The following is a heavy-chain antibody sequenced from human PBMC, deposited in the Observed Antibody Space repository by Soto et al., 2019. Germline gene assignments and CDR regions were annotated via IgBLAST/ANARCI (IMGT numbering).Heavy chain of an antibody. Sequence: ASVKVSCTASGYTLTGSGLSWVRQAPGQELEWMGWISAYNGNTNYAQKLQGRVTMTTDTSTSTAYMELSSLRSEDTAVYYCARPFNRYCSGGSCYANYYYYGMDVWGQWTTVAVSS. J-gene: IGHJ6*02. V-gene: IGHV1-18*04. CDR1: GYTLTGSG. CDR2: ISAYNGNT. D-gene: IGHD2-15*01. CDR3: ARPFNRYCSGGSCYANYYYYGMDV.